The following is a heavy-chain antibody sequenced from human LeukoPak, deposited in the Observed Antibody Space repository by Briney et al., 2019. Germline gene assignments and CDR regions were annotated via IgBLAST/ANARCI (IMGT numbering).Heavy chain of an antibody. CDR1: GSIFTSYL. J-gene: IGHJ1*01. CDR2: IYPGDSDT. D-gene: IGHD3-10*01. CDR3: ATYAGSSSKSFQH. V-gene: IGHV5-51*01. Sequence: GASLQISCECAGSIFTSYLNGRVRQLPGEGVELIGIIYPGDSDTRYSPSFQGQVTISADTSISTAYLQWSSLKASDSAMYYCATYAGSSSKSFQHWGQGRLVTVAS.